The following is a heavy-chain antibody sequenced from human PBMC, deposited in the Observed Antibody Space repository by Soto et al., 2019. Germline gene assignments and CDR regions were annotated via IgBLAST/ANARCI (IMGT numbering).Heavy chain of an antibody. J-gene: IGHJ4*02. CDR3: AGEKVGTTGIDF. D-gene: IGHD1-26*01. Sequence: VQLVQSGAEVKKPGASVKVSCKASGYSFTSYDINWVRQATGQGLEWMGWMNPNSGNTGYAQKVQGRVTMTRDNSITTAYMELTSLRDDDSAVYYCAGEKVGTTGIDFWGQGTLVTVSS. CDR1: GYSFTSYD. V-gene: IGHV1-8*01. CDR2: MNPNSGNT.